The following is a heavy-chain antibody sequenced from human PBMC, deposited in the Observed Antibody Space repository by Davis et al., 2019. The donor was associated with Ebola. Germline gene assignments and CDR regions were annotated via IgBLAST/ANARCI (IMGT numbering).Heavy chain of an antibody. CDR1: GFSFSDYW. D-gene: IGHD2-2*01. J-gene: IGHJ5*02. V-gene: IGHV3-74*01. CDR2: ITSDGSTT. Sequence: GESLKISCAAAGFSFSDYWMQWVRQAPGEGLVWVSHITSDGSTTSYAESVRGRFTISRDNARNTLYLQMDSLRVEDTAIYYCAKVDCSSTRCHHWGQGTLVSVS. CDR3: AKVDCSSTRCHH.